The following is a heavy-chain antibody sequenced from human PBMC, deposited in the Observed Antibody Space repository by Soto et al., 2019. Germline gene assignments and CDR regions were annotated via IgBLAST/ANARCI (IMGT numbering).Heavy chain of an antibody. J-gene: IGHJ4*02. V-gene: IGHV1-2*04. D-gene: IGHD6-13*01. CDR2: INPNSGGT. CDR3: ARDSQYSTSWQRFDS. Sequence: ASVKVSCKASGYTFTGYYMHWVRQAPGQGLEWMGWINPNSGGTNYAQKFQGWVTISVDTSTGTAYMELRSLKSDDSAVYYCARDSQYSTSWQRFDSWGQGTLVTVSS. CDR1: GYTFTGYY.